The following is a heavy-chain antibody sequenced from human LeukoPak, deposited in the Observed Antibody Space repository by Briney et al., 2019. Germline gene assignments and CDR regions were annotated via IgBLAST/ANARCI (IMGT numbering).Heavy chain of an antibody. CDR2: ISFDGSNK. V-gene: IGHV3-30*18. J-gene: IGHJ3*02. D-gene: IGHD3-16*01. CDR3: AEEVRGDALDI. CDR1: EFTFRSYD. Sequence: TGGSLRLSCVASEFTFRSYDMNWVRQAPGKGLEWVSFISFDGSNKAYADSVKGRFTISRDNTTNTLFLQMNSLRAGDTAVYDCAEEVRGDALDIWRQGTMLTVSS.